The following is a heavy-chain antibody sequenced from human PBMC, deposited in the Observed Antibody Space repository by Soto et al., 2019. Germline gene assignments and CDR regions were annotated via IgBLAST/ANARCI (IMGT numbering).Heavy chain of an antibody. J-gene: IGHJ6*02. D-gene: IGHD3-3*01. CDR2: IVVGSGNT. CDR1: GFTFTSSA. CDR3: AAQANYDFRSGLPPGLDV. Sequence: GASVKVSCKASGFTFTSSAVQWVRQARGQRLEWIGWIVVGSGNTNYAQKFQERVTITRDMSTSTAYMELSSLRSEDTAVYYCAAQANYDFRSGLPPGLDVWGQGTTVTVSS. V-gene: IGHV1-58*01.